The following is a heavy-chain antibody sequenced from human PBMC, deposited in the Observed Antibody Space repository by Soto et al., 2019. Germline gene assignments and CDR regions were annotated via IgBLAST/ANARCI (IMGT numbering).Heavy chain of an antibody. CDR2: ILHTGST. D-gene: IGHD6-25*01. Sequence: SETLFLTCAVSGYSINSGYYWGWIRQPPGKGLEWIGNILHTGSTYYNPSLTSRATISVDTSRNQISLRLRSVTAADTAIYYCAKDAATRGWFDPWGQGTLVTVSS. CDR1: GYSINSGYY. V-gene: IGHV4-38-2*02. CDR3: AKDAATRGWFDP. J-gene: IGHJ5*02.